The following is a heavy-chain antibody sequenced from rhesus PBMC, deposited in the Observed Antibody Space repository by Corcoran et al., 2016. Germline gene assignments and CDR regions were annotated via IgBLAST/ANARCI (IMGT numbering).Heavy chain of an antibody. CDR1: GFTFSSYG. D-gene: IGHD3-28*01. CDR3: AKIPSSANYYDSGYYTVDY. J-gene: IGHJ4*01. Sequence: EVQLVESGGGLVQPGGSLRLSCAASGFTFSSYGMSWVRQAPGKGLEWVSYISNGGGSTYYADSVKGRFPISRDNSKNTLSLQMNSLRAEDTAVYYCAKIPSSANYYDSGYYTVDYWGQGVLVTVSS. CDR2: ISNGGGST. V-gene: IGHV3S5*01.